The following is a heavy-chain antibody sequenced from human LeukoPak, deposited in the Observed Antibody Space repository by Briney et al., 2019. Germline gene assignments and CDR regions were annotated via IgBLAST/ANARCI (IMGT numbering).Heavy chain of an antibody. Sequence: GGSLRLSCAASGFTFGSYAMSWVRQAPGKGLEWVSAISGSGGSTYYADSVKGRFTISRDNSKNTLYLQMNSLRAEDTAVYYCAKDPASGYYLTYFDYWGQGTLVTVSS. V-gene: IGHV3-23*01. J-gene: IGHJ4*02. D-gene: IGHD3-22*01. CDR3: AKDPASGYYLTYFDY. CDR2: ISGSGGST. CDR1: GFTFGSYA.